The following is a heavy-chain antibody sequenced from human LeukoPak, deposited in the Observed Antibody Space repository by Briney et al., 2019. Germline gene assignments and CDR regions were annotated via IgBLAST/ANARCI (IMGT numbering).Heavy chain of an antibody. Sequence: SVKVSCKASGGTFSSYAISWVRQAPGQGLEWMGGIIPIFGTANYAQKFQGRVTITADESTSTAYMELSSLRSEDTAVYYCASVGNYDILTGYSPYYYYYYGMDVWGQGTTVTVSS. J-gene: IGHJ6*02. CDR3: ASVGNYDILTGYSPYYYYYYGMDV. CDR2: IIPIFGTA. CDR1: GGTFSSYA. D-gene: IGHD3-9*01. V-gene: IGHV1-69*13.